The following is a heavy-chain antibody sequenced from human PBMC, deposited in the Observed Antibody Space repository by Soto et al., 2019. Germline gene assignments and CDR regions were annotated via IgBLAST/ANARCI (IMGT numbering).Heavy chain of an antibody. D-gene: IGHD2-2*01. CDR2: IWHDGSKK. CDR1: GFTFSNYG. CDR3: ARDGRCTSSTCFSDH. V-gene: IGHV3-33*01. Sequence: GGSLRLSCVVSGFTFSNYGMHWVRQAPGKGLEWVAVIWHDGSKKYYADSVKGRFTISRDNSRNTLYLQMDSLGAEDTAVYYCARDGRCTSSTCFSDHWGQGTLVTVSS. J-gene: IGHJ4*02.